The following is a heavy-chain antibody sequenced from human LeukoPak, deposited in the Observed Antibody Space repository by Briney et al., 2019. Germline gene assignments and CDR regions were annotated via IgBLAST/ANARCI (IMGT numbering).Heavy chain of an antibody. Sequence: PSETLSLTCAVYGGSFSGYYWSWIRQPPGKGLEWIGSIYHSGSTYYNPSLKSRVTISVDTSKNQFSLKLSSVTAADTAVYYCASHLVAAIPAEYFQHWGQGTLVTVSS. CDR1: GGSFSGYY. D-gene: IGHD2-15*01. J-gene: IGHJ1*01. V-gene: IGHV4-34*01. CDR2: IYHSGST. CDR3: ASHLVAAIPAEYFQH.